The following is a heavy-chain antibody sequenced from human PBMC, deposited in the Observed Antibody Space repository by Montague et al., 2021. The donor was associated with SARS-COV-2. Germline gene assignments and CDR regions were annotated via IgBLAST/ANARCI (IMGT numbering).Heavy chain of an antibody. CDR3: ARGAPTITMIVVVFTGAGWYFDL. CDR2: INQSESP. J-gene: IGHJ2*01. D-gene: IGHD3-22*01. CDR1: GGSFSGYY. V-gene: IGHV4-34*01. Sequence: SETLSLTCAVYGGSFSGYYWSWIRRPPGKGLEWIGEINQSESPNYNPSPKSRVSITVDTSKNQFSLKLSSATAADTAVYYCARGAPTITMIVVVFTGAGWYFDLWGRGTLVTVSS.